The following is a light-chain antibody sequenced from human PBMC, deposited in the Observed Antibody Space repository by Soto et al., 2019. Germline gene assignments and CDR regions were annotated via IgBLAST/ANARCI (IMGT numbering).Light chain of an antibody. J-gene: IGKJ5*01. CDR3: QQDKNWPPIT. CDR1: PSVSRD. Sequence: DIVMTQSPATLSVSPGERVTLSCRASPSVSRDLAWYQQKPGQPPRLLIFGASTRANGIPARFSGSGSGTEFTLTISSLQSEDFAVYYCQQDKNWPPITFGQGTRLEVK. V-gene: IGKV3D-15*01. CDR2: GAS.